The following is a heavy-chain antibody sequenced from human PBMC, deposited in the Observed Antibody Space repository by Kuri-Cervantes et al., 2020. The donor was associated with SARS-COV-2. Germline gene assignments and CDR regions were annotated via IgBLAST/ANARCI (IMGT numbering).Heavy chain of an antibody. V-gene: IGHV3-30*04. Sequence: GESLKISCAASGFTFSSYAMHWVRQAPGKGLEWVAVISYDGSNKYYADSVKGRFTISRDNSKNTLYLQMNSLRAEDTAVYYCAAELAGAFDIWGQGTMVTVSS. D-gene: IGHD6-19*01. J-gene: IGHJ3*02. CDR2: ISYDGSNK. CDR3: AAELAGAFDI. CDR1: GFTFSSYA.